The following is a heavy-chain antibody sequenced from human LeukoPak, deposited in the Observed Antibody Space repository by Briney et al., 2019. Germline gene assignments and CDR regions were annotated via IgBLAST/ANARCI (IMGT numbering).Heavy chain of an antibody. Sequence: GGSLRLSCAASGFTFSGYWLSWVRQAPGKGLEWVANIKQDGSEKYYVDSVKGRFTISRDNAKNSLYLQMNSLRAEDTAVYYYARGGDYYDSSGYYYMVYWGQGTLVTVSS. CDR3: ARGGDYYDSSGYYYMVY. D-gene: IGHD3-22*01. CDR1: GFTFSGYW. V-gene: IGHV3-7*01. CDR2: IKQDGSEK. J-gene: IGHJ4*02.